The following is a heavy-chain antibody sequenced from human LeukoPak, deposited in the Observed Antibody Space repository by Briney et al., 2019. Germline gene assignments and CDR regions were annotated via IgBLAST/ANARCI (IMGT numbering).Heavy chain of an antibody. D-gene: IGHD3-22*01. CDR3: AKDPRRSLYDSSGPLGY. J-gene: IGHJ4*02. CDR2: ISGSGGST. CDR1: GFTFSSYA. Sequence: GGSLRLSCAASGFTFSSYAMSWVRQAPGKGLEWVSAISGSGGSTYYADSVKGRFTISRDNSKNTLYLQMNSLRAEDTAVYYCAKDPRRSLYDSSGPLGYWGQGTLVTVSS. V-gene: IGHV3-23*01.